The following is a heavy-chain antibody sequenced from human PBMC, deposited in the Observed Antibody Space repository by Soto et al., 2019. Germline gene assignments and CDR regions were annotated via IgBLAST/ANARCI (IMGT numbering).Heavy chain of an antibody. CDR3: AKYEYGTTWYLKY. CDR2: ISGGGGAT. D-gene: IGHD6-13*01. Sequence: PGGSLRLSCAASGFTFSAYAMSWVRQAPGKGLEWVSVISGGGGATYYADSVKGRFTISRDNSKNTLYLQMNSLRAEDTAVYYCAKYEYGTTWYLKYWGQGTLVTVSS. J-gene: IGHJ4*02. CDR1: GFTFSAYA. V-gene: IGHV3-23*01.